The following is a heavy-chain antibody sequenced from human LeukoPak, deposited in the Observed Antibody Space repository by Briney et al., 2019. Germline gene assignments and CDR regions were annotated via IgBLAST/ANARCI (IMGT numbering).Heavy chain of an antibody. D-gene: IGHD3-10*01. CDR3: AATGGSGSYYRT. V-gene: IGHV3-73*01. CDR1: GCSFSGTA. J-gene: IGHJ4*02. CDR2: IRTQPNNYAT. Sequence: GGSLRLSCAASGCSFSGTALLWVRQASGKGLEWLGRIRTQPNNYATVYAPSVNGRFTISRDDSKNTTYLQMISLRSDDTAVYYCAATGGSGSYYRTWGQGTQVTVS.